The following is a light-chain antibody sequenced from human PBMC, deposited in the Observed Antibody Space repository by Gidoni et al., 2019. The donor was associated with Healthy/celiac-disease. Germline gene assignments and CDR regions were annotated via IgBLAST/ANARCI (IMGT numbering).Light chain of an antibody. Sequence: DIQMTPSPSTLSASVGDRVTITCRASQSISGWLAWYQQKPGKAPKLLIYDASSLESGVPSRFSGSGSGTEFTLTISSLQPDDFATYYCQQYNSYWTFGQGTKVEIK. CDR3: QQYNSYWT. J-gene: IGKJ1*01. V-gene: IGKV1-5*01. CDR2: DAS. CDR1: QSISGW.